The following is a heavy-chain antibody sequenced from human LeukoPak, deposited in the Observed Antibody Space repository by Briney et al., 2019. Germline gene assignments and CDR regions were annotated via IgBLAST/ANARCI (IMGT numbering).Heavy chain of an antibody. CDR1: GGSISSSNW. CDR2: IYHSGST. J-gene: IGHJ3*02. Sequence: SGTLSLTCAVSGGSISSSNWWSWVRQPPGKGLEWIGGIYHSGSTNYNPSLKSRVTISVDKSKNQFSLKLSSVTAADTAVYYCARGLLWFGESYDAFDIWGQGTMVTVSS. V-gene: IGHV4-4*02. CDR3: ARGLLWFGESYDAFDI. D-gene: IGHD3-10*01.